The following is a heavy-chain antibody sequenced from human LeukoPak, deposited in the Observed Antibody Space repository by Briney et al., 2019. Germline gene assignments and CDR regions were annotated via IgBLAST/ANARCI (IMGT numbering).Heavy chain of an antibody. D-gene: IGHD3-3*01. J-gene: IGHJ4*02. CDR2: ISAYNGNT. CDR1: GYTFTSYG. Sequence: ASVKVSCKASGYTFTSYGISWVRQAPGQGLEWMGWISAYNGNTNYAQELQGRVTMTTDTSTSTAYMELRGLRSDDAAVYYCARTNFGVVMDFDYWGQGTLVTVSS. V-gene: IGHV1-18*01. CDR3: ARTNFGVVMDFDY.